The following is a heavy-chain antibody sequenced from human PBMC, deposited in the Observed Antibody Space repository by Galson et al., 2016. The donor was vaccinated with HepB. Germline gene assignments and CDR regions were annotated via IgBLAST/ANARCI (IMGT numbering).Heavy chain of an antibody. Sequence: SLRLSCAASGFVVSSTYMAWVRQAPGRGLECVSLLYRDGFTYYADSVKGRFTISRDNSKNRFYLQMNSLRADDTAVYYCARDGRQDRGSIFDYWGQGTLGTVSS. V-gene: IGHV3-66*01. J-gene: IGHJ4*02. CDR3: ARDGRQDRGSIFDY. D-gene: IGHD6-6*01. CDR2: LYRDGFT. CDR1: GFVVSSTY.